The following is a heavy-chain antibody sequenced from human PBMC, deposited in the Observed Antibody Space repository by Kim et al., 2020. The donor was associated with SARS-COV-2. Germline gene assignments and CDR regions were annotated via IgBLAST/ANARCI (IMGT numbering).Heavy chain of an antibody. CDR1: GFTFSSYA. CDR2: ISYDGSNK. CDR3: ASLWSSGSGSFYYYYGMDV. Sequence: GGSLRLSCAASGFTFSSYAMHWVRQAPGKGLEWVAVISYDGSNKYYADSVKGRFTISRDNSKNTLYLQMNSLRAEDTAVYYCASLWSSGSGSFYYYYGMDVWGQGTTVTVSS. V-gene: IGHV3-30*04. J-gene: IGHJ6*02. D-gene: IGHD3-10*01.